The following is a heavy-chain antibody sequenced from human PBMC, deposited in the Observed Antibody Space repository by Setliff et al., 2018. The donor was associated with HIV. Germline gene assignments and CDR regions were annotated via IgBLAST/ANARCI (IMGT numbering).Heavy chain of an antibody. CDR1: GGSISSSNW. CDR2: IYHSGST. D-gene: IGHD3-10*01. CDR3: ARLVRGGSGHYFDY. V-gene: IGHV4-4*02. Sequence: SETLSLTCAVSGGSISSSNWWSWVRQPPGKGLEWIGEIYHSGSTSYSPPLKSRVTISVDTSKNQFSLKLKSVTAADTALYYCARLVRGGSGHYFDYWGQGKLVTVSS. J-gene: IGHJ4*02.